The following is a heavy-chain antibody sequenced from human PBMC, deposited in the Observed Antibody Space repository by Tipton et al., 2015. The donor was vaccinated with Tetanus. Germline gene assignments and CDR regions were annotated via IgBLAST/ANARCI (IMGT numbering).Heavy chain of an antibody. D-gene: IGHD3-3*01. Sequence: GLVKPSETLSLTCTVSGASIRGGTFYWGWIRQPPGKGLEWIGSIYESGDTYYIPSLKSRVTISVDTSTNQFSLTPNSMAAADTGVYYCARHQSGYFTPFDYWGQGKLVTVSS. V-gene: IGHV4-39*01. CDR2: IYESGDT. J-gene: IGHJ4*02. CDR3: ARHQSGYFTPFDY. CDR1: GASIRGGTFY.